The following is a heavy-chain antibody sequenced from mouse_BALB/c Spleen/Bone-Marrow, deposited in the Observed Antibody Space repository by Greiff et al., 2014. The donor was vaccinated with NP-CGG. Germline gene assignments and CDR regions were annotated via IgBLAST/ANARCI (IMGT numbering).Heavy chain of an antibody. J-gene: IGHJ2*01. CDR3: ARGWDYEGYFDY. D-gene: IGHD2-4*01. V-gene: IGHV1-4*01. CDR1: GYSFTSYT. CDR2: INPSSGYT. Sequence: VQLQQSGAELARPGASVKMPCKASGYSFTSYTMHWAKQRPGQGLEWIGYINPSSGYTNYNQKFKDKATLTADKSSSTAYMQLSSLTSEDSAVYYCARGWDYEGYFDYWGQGTTLTVSS.